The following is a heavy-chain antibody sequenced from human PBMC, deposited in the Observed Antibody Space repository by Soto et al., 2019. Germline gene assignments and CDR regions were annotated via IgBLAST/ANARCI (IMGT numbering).Heavy chain of an antibody. CDR2: LNQDGSQK. CDR3: VRESCVGGWCKGYFQE. J-gene: IGHJ1*01. D-gene: IGHD2-21*01. V-gene: IGHV3-7*05. Sequence: EVQLVASGGDLVQPGGSLRISCAASGFTFSAHWLTWVLQAPGKGLEYVATLNQDGSQKYYVDSVKGRFTISRDNARNSLYLQMNSRRVEDTAVYFCVRESCVGGWCKGYFQEWGQGTRVTVSS. CDR1: GFTFSAHW.